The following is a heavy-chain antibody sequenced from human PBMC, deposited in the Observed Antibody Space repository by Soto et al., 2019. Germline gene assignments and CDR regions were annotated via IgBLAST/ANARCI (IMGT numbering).Heavy chain of an antibody. Sequence: QVHLVQSGAEVKKPGASVKVSCKASTYTFTAYYMHWVRQAPGQGLEWMGWINPISGATSYAQNPQGRVNMTRDTSISTVYMELSRLTSDDTAVYSCARGVRTTAGGNRGNWFDPWGQGTLVTVSS. V-gene: IGHV1-2*02. CDR2: INPISGAT. CDR1: TYTFTAYY. CDR3: ARGVRTTAGGNRGNWFDP. J-gene: IGHJ5*02. D-gene: IGHD6-13*01.